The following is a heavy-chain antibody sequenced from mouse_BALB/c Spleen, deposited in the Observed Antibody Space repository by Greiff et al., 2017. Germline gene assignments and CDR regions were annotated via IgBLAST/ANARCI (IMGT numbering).Heavy chain of an antibody. Sequence: EVQVVESGGGLVQPGGSRKLSCAASGFTFSSFGMHWVRQAPEKGLEWVAYISSGSSTIYYADTVQGRFTISRDNPKNTLFLQMTSLRSEDTAMYYCARSYYDYDVGWFAYWGQGTLVTVSA. CDR2: ISSGSSTI. CDR1: GFTFSSFG. V-gene: IGHV5-17*02. CDR3: ARSYYDYDVGWFAY. J-gene: IGHJ3*01. D-gene: IGHD2-4*01.